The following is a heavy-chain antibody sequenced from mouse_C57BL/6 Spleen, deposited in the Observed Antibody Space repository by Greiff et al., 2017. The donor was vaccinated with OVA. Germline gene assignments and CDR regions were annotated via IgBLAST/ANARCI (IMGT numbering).Heavy chain of an antibody. V-gene: IGHV14-4*01. CDR3: TTFYDYDGVAMDY. D-gene: IGHD2-4*01. Sequence: VQLQQSGAELVRPGASVKLSCTASGFTITDDYMHWVKQRPEQGLEWIGWIDPENGDTEYASKFQGKATITADTSSNTAYLQLSSLTSEDTAVYYCTTFYDYDGVAMDYWGQGTSVTVSS. J-gene: IGHJ4*01. CDR1: GFTITDDY. CDR2: IDPENGDT.